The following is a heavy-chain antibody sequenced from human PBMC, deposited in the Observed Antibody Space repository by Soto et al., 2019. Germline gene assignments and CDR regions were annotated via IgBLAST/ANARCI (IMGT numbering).Heavy chain of an antibody. D-gene: IGHD5-12*01. CDR3: AREGNLGRWLQPLDF. J-gene: IGHJ4*02. V-gene: IGHV4-59*01. Sequence: PSETLSLTCTVSGDSISAYSWSWVRQPPGKELEWIGNIHYNGNTKYNPSLKSRVTMSVDTSKNQFSLRLISVTAADTAIYFCAREGNLGRWLQPLDFWGQGTQVTVSS. CDR1: GDSISAYS. CDR2: IHYNGNT.